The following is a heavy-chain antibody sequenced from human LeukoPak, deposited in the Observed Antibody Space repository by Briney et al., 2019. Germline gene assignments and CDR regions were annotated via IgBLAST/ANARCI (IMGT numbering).Heavy chain of an antibody. Sequence: SETLSLTCAVYGGDFSGYYWSWIRQPPGKGLEWIGKINHSGSTNYNPSLKSRVTISVDTSKNQFSLKLSSVTAADTAVYYCARGRDYSSSWYYYYYYMDVWGKGTTVTVSS. J-gene: IGHJ6*03. CDR2: INHSGST. CDR1: GGDFSGYY. V-gene: IGHV4-34*01. D-gene: IGHD6-13*01. CDR3: ARGRDYSSSWYYYYYYMDV.